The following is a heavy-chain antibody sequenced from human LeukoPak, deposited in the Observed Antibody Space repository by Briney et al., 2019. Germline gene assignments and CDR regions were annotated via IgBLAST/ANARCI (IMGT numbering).Heavy chain of an antibody. V-gene: IGHV3-49*04. Sequence: GGSLRLSCTTSGFTFGDYAMSWGRQAPGKGLEWVSFIRRKAHGGTTEYAASVKGRFSSSRDDSKSIAYLQMNSLKTEDTAVYFCTRVTYYYDNSGYFHFDSWGQGSLVTVSS. CDR3: TRVTYYYDNSGYFHFDS. CDR2: IRRKAHGGTT. J-gene: IGHJ4*02. D-gene: IGHD3-22*01. CDR1: GFTFGDYA.